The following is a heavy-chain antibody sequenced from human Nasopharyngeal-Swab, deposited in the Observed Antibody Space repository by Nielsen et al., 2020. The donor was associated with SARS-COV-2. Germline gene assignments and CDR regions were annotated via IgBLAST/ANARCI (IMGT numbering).Heavy chain of an antibody. V-gene: IGHV1-3*01. J-gene: IGHJ4*02. Sequence: ASVKVSCKASGYSITAHAIHWVRQAPGQRPEWMGWMNAGTGNREYSQKFQGRVPFSTDTSASTTYMELRSLSSEDTAEYYCARSGIVGAPGFDHWGQGTLVTV. CDR3: ARSGIVGAPGFDH. CDR2: MNAGTGNR. D-gene: IGHD1-26*01. CDR1: GYSITAHA.